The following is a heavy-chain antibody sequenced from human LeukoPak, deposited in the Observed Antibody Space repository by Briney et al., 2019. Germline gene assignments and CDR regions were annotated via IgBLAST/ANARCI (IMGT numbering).Heavy chain of an antibody. V-gene: IGHV3-7*01. J-gene: IGHJ4*02. CDR1: GFTFGSYE. CDR3: ARLREIPVFGVVTKSTSYFDY. CDR2: IKQDIREK. D-gene: IGHD3-3*01. Sequence: HPGGSLRLSCAASGFTFGSYEMNWVRQPPGKGRELVANIKQDIREKYYVASVEGRFTISRDNAKNSLYLQMNSLRAEDTAVYYCARLREIPVFGVVTKSTSYFDYWGQGTLVTVSS.